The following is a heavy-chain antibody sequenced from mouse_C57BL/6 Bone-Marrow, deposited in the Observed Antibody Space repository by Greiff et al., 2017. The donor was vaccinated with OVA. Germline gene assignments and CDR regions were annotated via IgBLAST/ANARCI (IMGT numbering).Heavy chain of an antibody. CDR2: ISGGGGNT. CDR3: ARRLTTVVENYAMDY. CDR1: GFTFSSYT. J-gene: IGHJ4*01. D-gene: IGHD1-1*01. V-gene: IGHV5-9*01. Sequence: EVQGVESGGGLVKPGGSLKLSCAASGFTFSSYTMSWVRQTPEKKLEWVATISGGGGNTYYPDSVKGRFTISRDNAKNTLYLQMSSLRSEDTALYYCARRLTTVVENYAMDYWGQGTSVTVSS.